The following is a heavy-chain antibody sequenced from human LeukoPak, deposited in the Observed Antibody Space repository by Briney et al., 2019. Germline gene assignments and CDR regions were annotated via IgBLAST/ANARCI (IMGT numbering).Heavy chain of an antibody. CDR3: ARGSSNVAARNNWFDP. CDR2: ISGSSSYI. Sequence: GGTLRLSCAASGFTFSGYDMNWVRQAPGKGLEWVSSISGSSSYIYYADSMKGRFTISRDNGKNSLYLQMNSLRAEDTAVYFCARGSSNVAARNNWFDPWGQGTLVTVSA. V-gene: IGHV3-21*01. CDR1: GFTFSGYD. D-gene: IGHD6-6*01. J-gene: IGHJ5*02.